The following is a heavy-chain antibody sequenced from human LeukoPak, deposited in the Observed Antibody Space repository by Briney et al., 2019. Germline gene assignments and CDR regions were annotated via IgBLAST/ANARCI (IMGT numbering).Heavy chain of an antibody. CDR3: ARVCYRAGGVEN. Sequence: PSETLSLTCTVSGGSISSYYWSWIRQPPGKGLEWIGYIYYSGSTNYNPSLKSRVTISVDTSKNQFSLKLSSVTAADTAVYYCARVCYRAGGVENWGQGTLVTVSS. CDR2: IYYSGST. CDR1: GGSISSYY. V-gene: IGHV4-59*01. D-gene: IGHD2-15*01. J-gene: IGHJ4*02.